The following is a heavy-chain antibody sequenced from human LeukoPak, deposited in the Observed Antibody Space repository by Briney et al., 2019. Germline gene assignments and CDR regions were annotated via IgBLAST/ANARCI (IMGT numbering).Heavy chain of an antibody. V-gene: IGHV3-7*01. J-gene: IGHJ6*02. Sequence: GGSLRLSCAASGFTFSSYWMSWVRQAPGKGLEWVANIKQDGSEKFYVDSMKGRFTISRDNAKNSLYLQMNSLRAEDTAVYHCARYCGGDCYGMDVWGQGTTVTVSS. D-gene: IGHD2-21*01. CDR1: GFTFSSYW. CDR3: ARYCGGDCYGMDV. CDR2: IKQDGSEK.